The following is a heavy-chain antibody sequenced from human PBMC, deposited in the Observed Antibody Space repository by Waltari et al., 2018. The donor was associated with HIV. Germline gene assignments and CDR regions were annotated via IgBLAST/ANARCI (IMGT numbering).Heavy chain of an antibody. J-gene: IGHJ3*02. CDR3: ARERQPYGHNRGYAFDI. V-gene: IGHV1-69*01. D-gene: IGHD3-10*01. Sequence: QVQLVQSVAEVKKPGSSVKVSCTASGGTFSRYAFSLARQAPGQGLAWMGGIIPIVGTANYAQKFQGRVTITADESTSTAYMELSSLRSEDTAVYYCARERQPYGHNRGYAFDIWGQGTMVTVSS. CDR1: GGTFSRYA. CDR2: IIPIVGTA.